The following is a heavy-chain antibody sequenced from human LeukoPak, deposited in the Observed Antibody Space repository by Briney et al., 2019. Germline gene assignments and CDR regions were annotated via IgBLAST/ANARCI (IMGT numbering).Heavy chain of an antibody. CDR2: MNPNSGNT. V-gene: IGHV1-8*01. CDR3: ARGKKARRTIFGVVIAYNWFDP. J-gene: IGHJ5*02. D-gene: IGHD3-3*01. Sequence: ASVKVSCKASGYTFTSYDINWVRQATGRGLEWMGWMNPNSGNTGYAQKFQGRVTMTRNTSISTAYMELSSLRSEDTAVYYCARGKKARRTIFGVVIAYNWFDPWGQGTLVTVSS. CDR1: GYTFTSYD.